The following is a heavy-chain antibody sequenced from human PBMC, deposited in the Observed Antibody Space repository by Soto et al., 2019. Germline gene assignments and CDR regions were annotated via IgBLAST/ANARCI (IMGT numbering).Heavy chain of an antibody. CDR2: IIPIFGTA. Sequence: GASVKVSCKASGGTFSSYAISWVRQAPGQGLEWMGGIIPIFGTANYAQKFQGRVTITADESTSTAYMELSSLRSEDTAVYYCARHTVVGHYYYYYGMDVWGQGTTVTVSS. V-gene: IGHV1-69*13. CDR1: GGTFSSYA. D-gene: IGHD4-17*01. J-gene: IGHJ6*02. CDR3: ARHTVVGHYYYYYGMDV.